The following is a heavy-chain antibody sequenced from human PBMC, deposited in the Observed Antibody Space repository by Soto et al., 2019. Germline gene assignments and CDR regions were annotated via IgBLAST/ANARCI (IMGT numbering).Heavy chain of an antibody. J-gene: IGHJ6*03. CDR2: IVVGSGNT. D-gene: IGHD6-19*01. Sequence: GASVKVSCKASGFTFTSSAVQWVRQARGQRLEWIGWIVVGSGNTNYAQKFQERVTITRDMSTSTAYLELRSLRSDDTAVYYCARDRGVAPPVAGNTHYYYYMDVWGKGTTVTVSS. V-gene: IGHV1-58*01. CDR3: ARDRGVAPPVAGNTHYYYYMDV. CDR1: GFTFTSSA.